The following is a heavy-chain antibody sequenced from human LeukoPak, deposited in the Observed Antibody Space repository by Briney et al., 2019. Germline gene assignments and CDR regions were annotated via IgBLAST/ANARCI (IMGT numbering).Heavy chain of an antibody. CDR3: ARCTASCYANAFDF. Sequence: PGRSLRLSCAASGFSFNNNAMSWVRQAPGKGLEWVSAINGGGDATEYADSVKGRFTISRDNTYKTLYLQMNSLRPEDTAVYYCARCTASCYANAFDFWGQGTVLTVSS. CDR1: GFSFNNNA. V-gene: IGHV3-23*01. CDR2: INGGGDAT. D-gene: IGHD2-2*01. J-gene: IGHJ3*01.